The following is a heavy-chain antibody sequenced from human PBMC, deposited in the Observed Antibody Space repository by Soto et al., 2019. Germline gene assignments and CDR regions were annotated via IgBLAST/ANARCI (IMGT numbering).Heavy chain of an antibody. J-gene: IGHJ6*02. CDR3: AKVGNPPKYYYYGMDV. Sequence: QVQLVQSGAEVKKPGSSVKVSCKASGGTFSSYAISWVRQAPGQGLEWMGGIIPIFGTANYAQKFQGRVTITAVESTSTAYMELSSLRSEDTAVYYCAKVGNPPKYYYYGMDVWGQGTTVTVSS. V-gene: IGHV1-69*12. CDR1: GGTFSSYA. CDR2: IIPIFGTA.